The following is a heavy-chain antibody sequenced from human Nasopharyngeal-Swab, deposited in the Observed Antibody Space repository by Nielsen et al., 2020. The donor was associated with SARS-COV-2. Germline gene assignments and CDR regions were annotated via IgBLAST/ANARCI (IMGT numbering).Heavy chain of an antibody. CDR3: ARLSVDIVVVPAAIGAFDI. Sequence: GGSLRLSCAASGFTFSSYAMHWVRQAPGKGLEWVAVISYDGSNKYYADSVKGRFTISRGNSKSTLYLQMNSLRAEDTAVYYCARLSVDIVVVPAAIGAFDIWGQGTMVTVSS. CDR1: GFTFSSYA. D-gene: IGHD2-2*03. V-gene: IGHV3-30*04. J-gene: IGHJ3*02. CDR2: ISYDGSNK.